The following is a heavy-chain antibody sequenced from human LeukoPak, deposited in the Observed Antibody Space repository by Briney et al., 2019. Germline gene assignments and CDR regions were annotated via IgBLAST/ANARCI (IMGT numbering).Heavy chain of an antibody. D-gene: IGHD5/OR15-5a*01. CDR2: INHSGST. Sequence: SETLSLTCAVYGGSLSGYYWSWIRQPPGKGLEWIGEINHSGSTNYNPSLKSRVTISVDTSKNQFSLKLSSVTAADTAVYYGARGQCFDYWGQGTLVTVSS. V-gene: IGHV4-34*01. J-gene: IGHJ4*02. CDR1: GGSLSGYY. CDR3: ARGQCFDY.